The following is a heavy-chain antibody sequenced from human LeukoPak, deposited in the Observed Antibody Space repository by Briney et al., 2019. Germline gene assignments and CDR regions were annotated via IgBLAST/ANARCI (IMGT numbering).Heavy chain of an antibody. J-gene: IGHJ6*02. D-gene: IGHD2-2*02. CDR1: GFTFSSSA. V-gene: IGHV3-23*01. CDR3: ARDRYCSSTSCYNYYGMDV. Sequence: PGGSLRLSCAASGFTFSSSAMSWVRQVPGKGLEWVSGISASGGSTNYADSVKGRFTISRDNAKNSLYLQMNSLRAEDTAVYYCARDRYCSSTSCYNYYGMDVWGQGTTVTVSS. CDR2: ISASGGST.